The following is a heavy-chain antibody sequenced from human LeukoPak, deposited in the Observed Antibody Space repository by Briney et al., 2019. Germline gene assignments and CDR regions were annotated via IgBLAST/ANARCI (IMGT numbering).Heavy chain of an antibody. CDR3: ARTLYCSSTSCYAFWFDP. CDR1: GGSISSYY. D-gene: IGHD2-2*01. V-gene: IGHV4-59*08. Sequence: SETLSLTCTVSGGSISSYYWSWIRQPPGKGLERIGYIYYSGSTNYNPSLKSRVTISVDTSKNQFSLKLSSVTAADTAVYYCARTLYCSSTSCYAFWFDPWGQGTLVTVSS. J-gene: IGHJ5*02. CDR2: IYYSGST.